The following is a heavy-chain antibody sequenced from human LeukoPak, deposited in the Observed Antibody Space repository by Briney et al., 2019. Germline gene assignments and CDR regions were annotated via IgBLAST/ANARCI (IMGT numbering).Heavy chain of an antibody. CDR1: GFTFSSYA. V-gene: IGHV3-23*01. D-gene: IGHD6-13*01. J-gene: IGHJ4*02. CDR2: ISGSGGST. Sequence: PGASLRLSCAASGFTFSSYAMSWVRQAPGKGLEWVSAISGSGGSTYYADSVKGRFTISRDNSKNTLYLQMNSLRAEDTAVYYCAKDLSLVIAAAGTWFYWGQGTLVTASS. CDR3: AKDLSLVIAAAGTWFY.